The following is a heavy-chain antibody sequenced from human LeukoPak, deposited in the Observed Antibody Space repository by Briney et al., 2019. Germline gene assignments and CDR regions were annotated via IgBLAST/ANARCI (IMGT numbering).Heavy chain of an antibody. V-gene: IGHV3-23*01. CDR2: ITDIGDRA. J-gene: IGHJ4*02. D-gene: IGHD7-27*01. Sequence: PGGSLRLSCGTSGFIFRTYAMTWVRQAPGKGLEWVSTITDIGDRAFYIDSVRGRFTISRDDSKSTLYLQMNSLRAEDTAVYYCTKDQDFRLGSMDHWGQGTLVTVSS. CDR1: GFIFRTYA. CDR3: TKDQDFRLGSMDH.